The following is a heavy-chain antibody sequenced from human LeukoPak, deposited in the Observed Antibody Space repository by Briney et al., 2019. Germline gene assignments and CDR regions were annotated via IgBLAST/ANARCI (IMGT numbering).Heavy chain of an antibody. CDR1: GFTFSTYW. CDR3: ARFDDYGEYYFDY. D-gene: IGHD4-17*01. CDR2: INRDGSST. V-gene: IGHV3-74*01. Sequence: GGSLRLSCAASGFTFSTYWMHWVRQAPGKGLVWVSRINRDGSSTSYADSVKGRFTISRDNAKNTLYLQMNSLTAEDTAVYYCARFDDYGEYYFDYWGQGTLVTVSS. J-gene: IGHJ4*02.